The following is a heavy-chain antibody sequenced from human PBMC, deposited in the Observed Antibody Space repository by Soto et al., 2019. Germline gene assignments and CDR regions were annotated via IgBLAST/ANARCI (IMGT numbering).Heavy chain of an antibody. J-gene: IGHJ4*02. CDR1: GFSLSTSGMC. Sequence: SGPTLVKPTQTLTLTCTFSGFSLSTSGMCVSWIRQPPGKALEWLARIDWDDDKYYSTSLKTRLTISKDTSKNQVVLTMTNMEPVDTATYYCARSTYYYDSSGYGFYYFDYWGQGTLVTVSS. D-gene: IGHD3-22*01. V-gene: IGHV2-70*11. CDR2: IDWDDDK. CDR3: ARSTYYYDSSGYGFYYFDY.